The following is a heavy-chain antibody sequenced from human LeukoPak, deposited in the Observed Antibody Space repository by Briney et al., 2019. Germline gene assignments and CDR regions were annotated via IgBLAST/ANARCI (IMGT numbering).Heavy chain of an antibody. V-gene: IGHV4-34*01. CDR2: INHSGST. J-gene: IGHJ6*03. Sequence: PSETLSLTCAVYGGSFSGYYWSWIRPPPGKGLEWIGEINHSGSTNYNPSLKSRVTISVDTSKNQFSLKLSSVTAADTAVYYCARGRITIFGVVMDYYMDVWGKGTTVTVSS. D-gene: IGHD3-3*01. CDR1: GGSFSGYY. CDR3: ARGRITIFGVVMDYYMDV.